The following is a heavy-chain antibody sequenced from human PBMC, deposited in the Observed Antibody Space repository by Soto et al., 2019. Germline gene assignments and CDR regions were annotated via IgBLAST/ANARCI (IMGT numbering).Heavy chain of an antibody. CDR3: ARGGYNYYGMDV. D-gene: IGHD2-15*01. Sequence: SVKVSCKASGGTFGSYAISWVRQAPGQGLEWMGGIIPIFGTANYAQKFQGRVTITADKSTSTAYMELSSLRSEDTAVYYCARGGYNYYGMDVWGQGTTVTVSS. CDR2: IIPIFGTA. CDR1: GGTFGSYA. V-gene: IGHV1-69*06. J-gene: IGHJ6*02.